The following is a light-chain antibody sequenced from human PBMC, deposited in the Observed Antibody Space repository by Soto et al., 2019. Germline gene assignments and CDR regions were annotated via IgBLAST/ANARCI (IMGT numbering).Light chain of an antibody. Sequence: DIQMTQSPSTLSASVGDRVSITCRSSQSISRWLAWFQQIPGQAPKVLIYDASTLQSGVPSRFSGSGSGTEFTLTLSGLQPDDCAAYYCQQYSAYPWTFGQGSKVEVK. CDR2: DAS. CDR1: QSISRW. J-gene: IGKJ1*01. V-gene: IGKV1-5*01. CDR3: QQYSAYPWT.